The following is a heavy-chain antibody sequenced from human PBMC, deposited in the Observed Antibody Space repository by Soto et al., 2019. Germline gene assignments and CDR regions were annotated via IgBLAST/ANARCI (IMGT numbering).Heavy chain of an antibody. CDR3: AKALVVVAPASKFDD. V-gene: IGHV3-23*01. CDR2: ISASGGST. CDR1: GFTFSYFA. D-gene: IGHD2-15*01. J-gene: IGHJ4*02. Sequence: PAGSLRLSCAASGFTFSYFAMSWVRQAPGKGLEWVSGISASGGSTNYADSVRGRFTISRDNSENTLFLEMNSLRGEDTAVYYCAKALVVVAPASKFDDWSQGTLVTVSS.